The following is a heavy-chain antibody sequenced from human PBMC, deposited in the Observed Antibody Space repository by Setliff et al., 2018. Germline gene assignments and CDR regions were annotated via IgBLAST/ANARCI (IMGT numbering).Heavy chain of an antibody. V-gene: IGHV4-38-2*01. CDR1: GYSISSGYY. Sequence: SETLSLTCAVSGYSISSGYYWGWIRQSPGKGLEWIGSVYHSGSSYQNPSLRSRVAVSVDTSKNQFSLRLNSVTAADTAVYYCATRKSSGRLYYMDVWGKGTTVTVSS. CDR2: VYHSGSS. CDR3: ATRKSSGRLYYMDV. D-gene: IGHD1-26*01. J-gene: IGHJ6*03.